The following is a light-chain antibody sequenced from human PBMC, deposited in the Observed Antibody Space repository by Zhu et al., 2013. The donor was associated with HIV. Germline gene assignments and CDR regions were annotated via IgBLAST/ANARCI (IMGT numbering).Light chain of an antibody. J-gene: IGKJ3*01. CDR2: MGS. CDR1: QSLLHSNGYNY. Sequence: DIVMIQSPLSLPVTPGEPASISCRSSQSLLHSNGYNYLDWYLQKPGQSPHLLIYMGSNRASGVPDRFSGSGSGTDFTLKISRVEAEDVGVYYCMQGTHWPGFTFGPGTKVDIK. CDR3: MQGTHWPGFT. V-gene: IGKV2-28*01.